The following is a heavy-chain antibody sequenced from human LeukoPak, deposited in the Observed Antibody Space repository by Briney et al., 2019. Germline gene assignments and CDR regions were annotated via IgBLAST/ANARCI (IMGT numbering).Heavy chain of an antibody. CDR3: ATEGSITMVRGVTPHYYYYMDV. Sequence: SETLSLTCTVSGGSISSYYWSWIRQPAGKGLEWIGRIYTSGSTNYNPSLKSRVTISVDTSKNQFSLKLSSVTAADTAVYYCATEGSITMVRGVTPHYYYYMDVWGKGTTVTVSS. CDR2: IYTSGST. V-gene: IGHV4-4*07. D-gene: IGHD3-10*01. J-gene: IGHJ6*03. CDR1: GGSISSYY.